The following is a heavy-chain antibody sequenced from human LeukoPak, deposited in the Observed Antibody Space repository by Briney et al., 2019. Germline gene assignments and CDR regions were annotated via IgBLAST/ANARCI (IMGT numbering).Heavy chain of an antibody. D-gene: IGHD2-2*01. CDR3: ARGRWFYCGGTNCRDGY. CDR2: ISAYNGNT. J-gene: IGHJ4*02. CDR1: GYTFTSYG. Sequence: GASVKVSCKASGYTFTSYGISWVRQAPGQGLEWMGWISAYNGNTNYAQKLQGRVTMTRNTSVTTAYMELSSLRSEDTAVYYCARGRWFYCGGTNCRDGYWGQGTLVTVSS. V-gene: IGHV1-18*01.